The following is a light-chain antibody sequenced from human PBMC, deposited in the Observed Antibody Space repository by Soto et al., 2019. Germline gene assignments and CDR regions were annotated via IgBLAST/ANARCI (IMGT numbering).Light chain of an antibody. Sequence: ERVMTQSPATLSVSPGERATLSCRASQSVSSNLAWYQQKPGQAPRLLIYGVSTRATGIPARFSGSGSGTEFTLTISSLQSEDFAVYYCQQYNNWQWTFGQGTKVEIK. CDR2: GVS. CDR3: QQYNNWQWT. V-gene: IGKV3-15*01. J-gene: IGKJ1*01. CDR1: QSVSSN.